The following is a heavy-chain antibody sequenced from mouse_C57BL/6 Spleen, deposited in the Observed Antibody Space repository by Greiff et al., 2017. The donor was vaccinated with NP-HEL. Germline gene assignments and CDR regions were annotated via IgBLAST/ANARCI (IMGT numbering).Heavy chain of an antibody. CDR2: IRSKSSNSAT. Sequence: EVQGVESGGGLVQPKGSLKLSCAASGFTFNTYAMHWVRQAPGKGLEWVARIRSKSSNSATYYADSVKDRFTISREESQSMLYLQINNLKTEDTAMYYCGRMDYWGQGTSVTVSS. V-gene: IGHV10-3*01. CDR1: GFTFNTYA. J-gene: IGHJ4*01. CDR3: GRMDY.